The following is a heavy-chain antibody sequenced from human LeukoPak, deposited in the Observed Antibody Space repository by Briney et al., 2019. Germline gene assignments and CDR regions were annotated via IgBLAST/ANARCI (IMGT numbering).Heavy chain of an antibody. CDR3: AGASEYGAFAI. D-gene: IGHD4-17*01. CDR2: ICHSGST. V-gene: IGHV4-30-2*01. J-gene: IGHJ3*02. Sequence: SETLSLTCAVSGGSISSGGYSWSWIRQPPGKGLEWIGYICHSGSTYYNPSLKSRVTISVDRSKNQFSLKLSSVTAADTAVYYCAGASEYGAFAIWGQGTMVTVSS. CDR1: GGSISSGGYS.